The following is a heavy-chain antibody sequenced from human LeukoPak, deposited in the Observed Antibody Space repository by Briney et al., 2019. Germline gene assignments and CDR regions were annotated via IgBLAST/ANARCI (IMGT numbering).Heavy chain of an antibody. D-gene: IGHD6-19*01. Sequence: QPGGSLRLSCAVSGFTSSSYWMHWVRQVPGKGLLWVSRINSDGSIINYADSVKGRFTISRDNAKNTVYLQMNSLTAEDTAVYYCGRQLYTSGFQWGQGTLVSVSS. CDR1: GFTSSSYW. J-gene: IGHJ4*02. V-gene: IGHV3-74*01. CDR3: GRQLYTSGFQ. CDR2: INSDGSII.